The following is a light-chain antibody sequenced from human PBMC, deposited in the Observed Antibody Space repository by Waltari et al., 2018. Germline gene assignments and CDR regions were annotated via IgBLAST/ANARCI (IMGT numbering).Light chain of an antibody. J-gene: IGKJ2*01. CDR2: DAS. CDR1: QSISRW. Sequence: DIQMTQSPSTLPASVGDRVTITWRPSQSISRWLAWYQQNPGKAPKLLIYDASSLQIGVPSRFSGSGSGTEFTLTISSLQPDDFATYYCQQYNSYSPYTFGQGTKLEIK. CDR3: QQYNSYSPYT. V-gene: IGKV1-5*01.